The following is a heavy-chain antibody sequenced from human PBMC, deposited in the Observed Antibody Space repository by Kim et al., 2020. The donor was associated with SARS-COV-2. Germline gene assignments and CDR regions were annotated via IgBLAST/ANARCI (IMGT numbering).Heavy chain of an antibody. V-gene: IGHV5-10-1*01. J-gene: IGHJ4*02. CDR2: IDPSDSYI. CDR3: TRGSGGGNSGY. Sequence: GESLKISCQGSGYTFTSFWISWVRQMPGRGLEWLGRIDPSDSYINYNPSFQGHVTISLDKSINTACLQWSSLRASDTAIYYCTRGSGGGNSGYWGQGTLV. D-gene: IGHD2-21*02. CDR1: GYTFTSFW.